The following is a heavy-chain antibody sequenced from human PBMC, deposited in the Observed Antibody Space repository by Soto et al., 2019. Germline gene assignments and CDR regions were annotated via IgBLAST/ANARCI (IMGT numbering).Heavy chain of an antibody. Sequence: QVQLQESGPGLVKPSGTLSLTCAVSGGSISSSNWWSWVRQPPGKGLEWIGEIYHSGSTNYNPSRKSRVTISVDKTKNQFSLMLSSVTAADTAVYYCATKDYDFWSGYYSDGMDVWGQGTTVTVSS. CDR3: ATKDYDFWSGYYSDGMDV. CDR2: IYHSGST. V-gene: IGHV4-4*02. D-gene: IGHD3-3*01. J-gene: IGHJ6*02. CDR1: GGSISSSNW.